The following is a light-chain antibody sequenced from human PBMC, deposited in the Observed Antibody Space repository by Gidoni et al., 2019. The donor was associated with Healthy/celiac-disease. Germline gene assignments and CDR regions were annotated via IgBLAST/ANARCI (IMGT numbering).Light chain of an antibody. V-gene: IGKV1-39*01. CDR2: AAS. CDR3: QQSYSTPWT. J-gene: IGKJ1*01. Sequence: IQMTQTSSSLSASVGDRVTITCRASQSISNYFNWYQQKPGKAPKLLIYAASSLQSGVPSRFSGSGSGTDFTLTISSLQPEDFATYYCQQSYSTPWTFGQGTKVEIK. CDR1: QSISNY.